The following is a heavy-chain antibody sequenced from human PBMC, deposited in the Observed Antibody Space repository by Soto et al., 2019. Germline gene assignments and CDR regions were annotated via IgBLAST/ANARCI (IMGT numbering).Heavy chain of an antibody. J-gene: IGHJ5*02. CDR3: ARGGCSSTRCYTQPGSKPPLRSRLNWFDP. V-gene: IGHV5-51*01. Sequence: PGESLKISCKASGYGFSSSWIAWVRQSPGKGLEWMGIIYPGDSETRYSPSFRGQVTISADTSTNTAFLQWSRLKASDSGIYYCARGGCSSTRCYTQPGSKPPLRSRLNWFDPWGQGTLVTVSS. CDR1: GYGFSSSW. D-gene: IGHD2-2*02. CDR2: IYPGDSET.